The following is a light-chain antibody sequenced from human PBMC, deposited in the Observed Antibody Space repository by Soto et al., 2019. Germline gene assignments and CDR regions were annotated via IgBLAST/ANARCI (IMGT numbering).Light chain of an antibody. CDR1: QSISTW. V-gene: IGKV1-5*01. J-gene: IGKJ2*01. CDR2: DAS. Sequence: DIQMTQSPSTLSTSVGDRVTITCRASQSISTWLAWYQQKPGKGPKLLIYDASSLESGVPSRFSGSGSGTEFTLTISSLQPDDFATYYCQHYNSFLMYTLGQGTKLEIK. CDR3: QHYNSFLMYT.